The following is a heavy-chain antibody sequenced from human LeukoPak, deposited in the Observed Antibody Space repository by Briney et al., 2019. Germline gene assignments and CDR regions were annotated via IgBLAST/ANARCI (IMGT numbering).Heavy chain of an antibody. CDR3: ARTIFRSGYYSREYYYGMDL. D-gene: IGHD3-3*01. V-gene: IGHV4-59*01. CDR1: GGSISSYY. J-gene: IGHJ6*02. CDR2: ISYSGNT. Sequence: PSETLSLTCTVSGGSISSYYWTWIRQPPGKGLEWIAYISYSGNTNYNPSLKSRVTISIDTSNNQFSLQLSSVTAADTAVYYCARTIFRSGYYSREYYYGMDLWGQGTTVTVSS.